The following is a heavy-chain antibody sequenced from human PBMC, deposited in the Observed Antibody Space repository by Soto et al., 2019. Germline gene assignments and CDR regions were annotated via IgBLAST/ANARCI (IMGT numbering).Heavy chain of an antibody. J-gene: IGHJ6*03. CDR2: IKQDGSEK. CDR1: GCTFSSYW. D-gene: IGHD7-27*01. V-gene: IGHV3-7*01. CDR3: ARVWANYYYFMAV. Sequence: WVSLRLPCAASGCTFSSYWRSWVRQAPGKGLEWVANIKQDGSEKYYVDSVKGRFTISRDNAKNSLYLQMNSLRAEDTAVYYYARVWANYYYFMAVWGKGTTVTVSS.